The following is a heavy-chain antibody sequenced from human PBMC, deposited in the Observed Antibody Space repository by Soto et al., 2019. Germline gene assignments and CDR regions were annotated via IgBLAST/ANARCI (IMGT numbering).Heavy chain of an antibody. Sequence: DVQLVETGGGFIQPGGSLRLSCAASGLTVSGSYMSWVRQAPGKGLEWVSSVYRDANTFYADSVLGRFTMSRDNSKNMVFLQMHSLRAEDTGVYYCARDGYNYFWFEDWGQGIQVTVSS. CDR3: ARDGYNYFWFED. J-gene: IGHJ5*02. CDR2: VYRDANT. CDR1: GLTVSGSY. D-gene: IGHD2-2*02. V-gene: IGHV3-53*02.